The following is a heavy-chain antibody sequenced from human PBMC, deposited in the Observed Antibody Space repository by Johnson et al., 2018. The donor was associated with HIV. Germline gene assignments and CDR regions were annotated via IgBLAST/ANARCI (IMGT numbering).Heavy chain of an antibody. J-gene: IGHJ3*02. CDR2: ISYDGSNK. Sequence: QMLLVESGGGVVQPGRSLRLSCAASGFTFSSYAMHWVCQAPGKGLEWVVTISYDGSNKYYADSVKGRFTLSSDNSKNTLYLQMGSLRAEDMAVYFCASISLGAFDIWGQGTMVTVSS. CDR1: GFTFSSYA. CDR3: ASISLGAFDI. V-gene: IGHV3-30*14.